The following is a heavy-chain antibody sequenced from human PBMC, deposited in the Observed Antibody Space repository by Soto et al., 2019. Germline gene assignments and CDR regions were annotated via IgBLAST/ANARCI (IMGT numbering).Heavy chain of an antibody. CDR1: GFTFSYYW. Sequence: EVQLVESGGGLVQPGESLRLSCAASGFTFSYYWMQWVRQAPGKWLVWVSRINSDGSSTTYADSVKGRFTISGANARNTVYLQINRLRVEDTAVYYSAKGDRGAFDIWGQGTVVTVSS. J-gene: IGHJ3*02. CDR3: AKGDRGAFDI. V-gene: IGHV3-74*01. D-gene: IGHD1-26*01. CDR2: INSDGSST.